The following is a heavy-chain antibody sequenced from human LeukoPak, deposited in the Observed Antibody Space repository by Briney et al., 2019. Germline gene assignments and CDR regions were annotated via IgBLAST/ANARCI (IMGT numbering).Heavy chain of an antibody. CDR2: IYYSGYT. Sequence: SETLSLTCTVSGGSISSYYWSWIRQPPGKGLEWIGYIYYSGYTNYNPSLKSRVTISVDTSKNQFSLKLSSVTAADTAVYYCARDSYSSSSGGFDYWGQGTLVTVSS. CDR3: ARDSYSSSSGGFDY. V-gene: IGHV4-59*12. J-gene: IGHJ4*02. CDR1: GGSISSYY. D-gene: IGHD6-6*01.